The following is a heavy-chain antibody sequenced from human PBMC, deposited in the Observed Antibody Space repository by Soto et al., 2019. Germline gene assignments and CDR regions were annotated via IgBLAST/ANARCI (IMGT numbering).Heavy chain of an antibody. Sequence: WETLSLTCAVYGGSFSPYHWSWIRQAPGRGLEWIGEIDYRGNTNYIPSLRSRVSMSVDTSKNQFSLRLNGVTAANTAVYFCARSMNDHTNHHWGFDSWGQGTRVTV. CDR3: ARSMNDHTNHHWGFDS. CDR1: GGSFSPYH. CDR2: IDYRGNT. V-gene: IGHV4-34*01. D-gene: IGHD7-27*01. J-gene: IGHJ4*02.